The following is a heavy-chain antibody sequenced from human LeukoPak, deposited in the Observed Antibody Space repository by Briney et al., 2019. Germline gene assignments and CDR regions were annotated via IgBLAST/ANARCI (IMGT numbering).Heavy chain of an antibody. CDR2: IYYSGST. J-gene: IGHJ4*02. CDR3: ARAPRGYSYDFDY. Sequence: SKTLSLTCTVSGGSISSYYWSWIGQPPGKGLEWSGYIYYSGSTNYNPSLKSRVTISVDTSKNQFSLKLSSVTAADTAVYYCARAPRGYSYDFDYWGQGTLVTVSS. D-gene: IGHD5-18*01. CDR1: GGSISSYY. V-gene: IGHV4-59*01.